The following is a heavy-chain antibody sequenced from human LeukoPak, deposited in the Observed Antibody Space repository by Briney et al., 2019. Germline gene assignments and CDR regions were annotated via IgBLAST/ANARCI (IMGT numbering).Heavy chain of an antibody. D-gene: IGHD6-13*01. V-gene: IGHV1-3*01. Sequence: ASVKVSCKASGYTFAKYAIHWVRQAPGQRLEWMGWINAGNGNTRYSQKFQGGVTITRDTSASTAYMELSSLRSEDTAVYYCARGPEQQLVYYFDYWGQGTLVTVSS. CDR2: INAGNGNT. J-gene: IGHJ4*02. CDR3: ARGPEQQLVYYFDY. CDR1: GYTFAKYA.